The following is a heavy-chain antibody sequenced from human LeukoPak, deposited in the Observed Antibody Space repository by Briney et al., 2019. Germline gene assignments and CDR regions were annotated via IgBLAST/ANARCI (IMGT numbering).Heavy chain of an antibody. CDR3: AAGGILRPYYFDY. Sequence: GGSLRLSCAASGFTFSSYGMHWVRQAPGKGLEWVAVIWYDGSNKYYADSVKGRFTISRDNSKNTLYLQMNSLRAEDTAVYYCAAGGILRPYYFDYWGQGTLVTVSS. V-gene: IGHV3-33*01. D-gene: IGHD4-23*01. CDR2: IWYDGSNK. CDR1: GFTFSSYG. J-gene: IGHJ4*02.